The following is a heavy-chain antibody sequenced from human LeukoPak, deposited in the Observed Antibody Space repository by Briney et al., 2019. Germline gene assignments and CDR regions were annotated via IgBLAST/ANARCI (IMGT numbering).Heavy chain of an antibody. CDR2: ITSSSNTI. V-gene: IGHV3-48*01. CDR1: GFTFSSYG. J-gene: IGHJ4*02. CDR3: AREGTIFGVVPTFDY. D-gene: IGHD3-3*01. Sequence: GGSLRLSCAASGFTFSSYGMNWVRQAPGKGLEWVSYITSSSNTIYYADSVKGRFTISRDNAKNSLYLQMNSLGAEDTAVYYCAREGTIFGVVPTFDYWGQGTLVTVSS.